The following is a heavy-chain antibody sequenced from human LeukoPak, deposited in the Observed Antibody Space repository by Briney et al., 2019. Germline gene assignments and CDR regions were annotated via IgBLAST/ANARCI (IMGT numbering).Heavy chain of an antibody. V-gene: IGHV3-30-3*01. J-gene: IGHJ6*02. Sequence: PGGSLRLSCAASGFTFSFCAMHWGRQAPGKGLEWVSVMSFVGGKSYYADSIRGRCTISRDNSKNTLYLQMNSLKAEDTAAYYCARDRQPYYQYYGMDVWGQGSTVTVSS. D-gene: IGHD3-10*01. CDR2: MSFVGGKS. CDR3: ARDRQPYYQYYGMDV. CDR1: GFTFSFCA.